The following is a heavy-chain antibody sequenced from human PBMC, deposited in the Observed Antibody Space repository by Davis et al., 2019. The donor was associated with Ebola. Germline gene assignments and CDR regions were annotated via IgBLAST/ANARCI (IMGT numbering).Heavy chain of an antibody. V-gene: IGHV1-3*01. J-gene: IGHJ4*02. D-gene: IGHD1-26*01. CDR2: ITAGVGDT. CDR3: AREYLSGAFDF. CDR1: GYSFNSYS. Sequence: ASVKVSCKASGYSFNSYSIHWVRQAPGQRLEWMGWITAGVGDTKYSQGLQGRIAITRDTSASTAYMELSSLRSEDTAVYYCAREYLSGAFDFWGQGTWVTVSS.